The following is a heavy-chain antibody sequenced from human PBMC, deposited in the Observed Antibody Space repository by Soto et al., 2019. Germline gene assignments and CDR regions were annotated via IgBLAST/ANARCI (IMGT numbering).Heavy chain of an antibody. Sequence: LRLSCAASGFTFSNSGMHWVRQTPGKGLEWVALVSFDGTNQYYADSVKGRFTISRDNFKNTLFLQMHSLRAEDTALYYCARTLHGESTGAFDYWGLGTLVTVSS. CDR3: ARTLHGESTGAFDY. J-gene: IGHJ4*02. V-gene: IGHV3-30*03. CDR2: VSFDGTNQ. CDR1: GFTFSNSG. D-gene: IGHD1-26*01.